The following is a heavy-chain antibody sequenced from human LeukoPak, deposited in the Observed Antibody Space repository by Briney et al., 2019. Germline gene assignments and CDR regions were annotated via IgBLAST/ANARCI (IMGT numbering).Heavy chain of an antibody. Sequence: GGSLRLSCAASGFIFSTSSMNWVRQAPGKGLEWLSSISSSSSNIYYADSVKGRFTVSRDNARNSLYLQMNSLRAEDTAVYYCARDADSSSWSMYYYYGMDVWGQGTTVTVSS. D-gene: IGHD6-13*01. CDR1: GFIFSTSS. CDR2: ISSSSSNI. J-gene: IGHJ6*02. CDR3: ARDADSSSWSMYYYYGMDV. V-gene: IGHV3-21*01.